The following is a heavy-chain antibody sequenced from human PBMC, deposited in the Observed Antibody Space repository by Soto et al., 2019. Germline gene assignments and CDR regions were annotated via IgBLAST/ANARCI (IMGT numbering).Heavy chain of an antibody. CDR3: ARRGRASWRNWFDS. D-gene: IGHD2-2*01. J-gene: IGHJ5*01. CDR1: GGSFKSGSYS. CDR2: VYHTGRT. Sequence: SETLSLTXTVSGGSFKSGSYSWSWIRQPPGKGLEWIGYVYHTGRTSYNPSLKSRVSISMDTSKNQFSLNLDSVTAADTAVYFCARRGRASWRNWFDSWGHGTLVTVSS. V-gene: IGHV4-61*01.